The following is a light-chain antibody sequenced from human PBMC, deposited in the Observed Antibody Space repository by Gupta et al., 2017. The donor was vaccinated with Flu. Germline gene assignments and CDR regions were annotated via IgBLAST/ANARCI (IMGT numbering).Light chain of an antibody. V-gene: IGKV4-1*01. J-gene: IGKJ2*03. CDR2: WAS. Sequence: DIVMTQFPDSLAVSLGERATINCKSSQSVLYSSNNKNYLAWYQQKPGQPPRLLVYWASTRESGVPDRFSGSGSGTDFTLTISSLQAEDVALYYCQQYDGTPFSFGQGTKLEIK. CDR3: QQYDGTPFS. CDR1: QSVLYSSNNKNY.